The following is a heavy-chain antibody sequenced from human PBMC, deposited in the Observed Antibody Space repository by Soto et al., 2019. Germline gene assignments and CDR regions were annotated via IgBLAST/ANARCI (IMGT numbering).Heavy chain of an antibody. CDR1: GASISVHSYY. J-gene: IGHJ5*02. D-gene: IGHD1-7*01. Sequence: PSETLSLTCTVSGASISVHSYYWTWIRQPPGKGLEWIGISYYSGTTYFNPSLKSRATISVDTSKNQFSLRLTSVTAADTAIYYCTRRYNLNLNYCDLWGPRALVTVSS. V-gene: IGHV4-39*01. CDR2: SYYSGTT. CDR3: TRRYNLNLNYCDL.